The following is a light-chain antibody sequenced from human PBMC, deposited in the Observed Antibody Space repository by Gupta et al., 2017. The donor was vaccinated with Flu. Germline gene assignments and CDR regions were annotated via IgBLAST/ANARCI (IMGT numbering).Light chain of an antibody. CDR1: RSGEVGCET. CDR3: GGWEESITHEV. V-gene: IGLV2-23*02. Sequence: TTFCAGGRSGEVGCETGAWYQKQPGREPKLMILEVGKRPSGVADRSSGCKSGNTASPAIRGLQSEEEADNYCGGWEESITHEVFGTGTKVIGL. CDR2: EVG. J-gene: IGLJ1*01.